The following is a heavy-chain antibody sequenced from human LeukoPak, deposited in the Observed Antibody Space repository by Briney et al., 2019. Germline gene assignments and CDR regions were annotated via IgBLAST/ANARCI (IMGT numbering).Heavy chain of an antibody. J-gene: IGHJ3*02. V-gene: IGHV4-34*01. CDR1: GGSFSGYY. D-gene: IGHD2-2*01. CDR2: INHSGST. Sequence: KPSETLSLTCAVYGGSFSGYYWSWIRQPPGKGLEWIGEINHSGSTNYNPSLKSRVTISVDTYKNQFSLKLSSVTAADTAVYYCARYCSSTSCYSPNAFDIWGQGTMVTVSS. CDR3: ARYCSSTSCYSPNAFDI.